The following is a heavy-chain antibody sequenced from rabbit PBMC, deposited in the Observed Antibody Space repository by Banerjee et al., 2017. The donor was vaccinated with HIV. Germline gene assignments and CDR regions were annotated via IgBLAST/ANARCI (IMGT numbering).Heavy chain of an antibody. CDR3: ARDTSSSFSSYGMDL. CDR2: IEAGSSGFT. Sequence: QSVEESGGDLVKPGGTLTLTCTVSGFSLSSYAMSWVRQAPGKGLEWIACIEAGSSGFTYFASWAKGRFTISKTSSTTVTLQMTSLTAADTATYFCARDTSSSFSSYGMDLWGPGTLV. V-gene: IGHV1S40*01. D-gene: IGHD1-1*01. CDR1: GFSLSSYA. J-gene: IGHJ6*01.